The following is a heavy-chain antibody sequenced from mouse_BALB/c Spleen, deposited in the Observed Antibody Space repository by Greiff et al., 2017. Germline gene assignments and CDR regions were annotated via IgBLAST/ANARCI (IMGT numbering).Heavy chain of an antibody. D-gene: IGHD2-12*01. CDR2: ISSGSSTI. CDR3: ARSRGPTTLFAD. Sequence: EVQGVESGGGLVQPGGSRKLSCAASGFTFSSFGMHWVRQAPEKGLEWVAYISSGSSTIYYADTVKGRFTISRDNPKNTLFLQMTSLRSEDTAMYYCARSRGPTTLFADWGQGTLVTVSA. V-gene: IGHV5-17*02. J-gene: IGHJ3*01. CDR1: GFTFSSFG.